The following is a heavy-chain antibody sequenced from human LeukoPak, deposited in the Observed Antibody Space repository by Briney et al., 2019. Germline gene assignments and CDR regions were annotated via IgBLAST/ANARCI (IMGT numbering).Heavy chain of an antibody. J-gene: IGHJ4*02. Sequence: GGSLRLSCAASGFTFDDYAMHWVRQAPGKGLEWVSLISGDGGGTYYADSVKGRFTISRDNSKNSLYLQMNSLRTEDTALYYCAENSGYDFSLDYWGQGTLVTVSS. CDR1: GFTFDDYA. D-gene: IGHD5-12*01. CDR3: AENSGYDFSLDY. V-gene: IGHV3-43*02. CDR2: ISGDGGGT.